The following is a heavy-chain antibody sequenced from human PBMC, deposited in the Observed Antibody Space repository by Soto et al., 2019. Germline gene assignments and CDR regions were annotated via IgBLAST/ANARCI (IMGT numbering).Heavy chain of an antibody. CDR3: ASRRGYSYGYHY. V-gene: IGHV4-30-4*01. CDR1: GDSISSGDYY. CDR2: IYYSGST. D-gene: IGHD5-18*01. Sequence: PSETLSLTCTVSGDSISSGDYYWSWIRQPPGKGLEWIGYIYYSGSTYYNPSLKSRVTISVDTSKNQFSLKLSSVTAADTAVYYCASRRGYSYGYHYWGQGTLVTVSS. J-gene: IGHJ4*02.